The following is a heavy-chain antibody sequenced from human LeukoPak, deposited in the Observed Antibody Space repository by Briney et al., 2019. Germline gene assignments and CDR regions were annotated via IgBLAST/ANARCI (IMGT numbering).Heavy chain of an antibody. V-gene: IGHV2-5*02. CDR3: AHRRGIAVAGTWFDP. D-gene: IGHD6-19*01. J-gene: IGHJ5*02. CDR2: IYWDDDK. Sequence: SGPTLVNPTQILTLTCTCSGFSLSTSGVGVGWIRQPPGKALEWLALIYWDDDKRYSPSLKSRLTITKDTSKNQVVLTMTNMDPVDTATYYCAHRRGIAVAGTWFDPWGQGTLVTVSS. CDR1: GFSLSTSGVG.